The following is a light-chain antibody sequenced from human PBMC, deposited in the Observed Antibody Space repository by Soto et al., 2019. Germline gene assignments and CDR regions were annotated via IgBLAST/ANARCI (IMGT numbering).Light chain of an antibody. CDR2: EGS. Sequence: QSGLTQPASVSGSPGQSITISCTGTSSDVGSYNLVSWYQQHPGKAPKLMIYEGSKRPSGVSNRFSGSKSGNTASLTISGLQAEDEADYYCCSYAGSSTYVFGTGTKVPVL. V-gene: IGLV2-23*01. J-gene: IGLJ1*01. CDR3: CSYAGSSTYV. CDR1: SSDVGSYNL.